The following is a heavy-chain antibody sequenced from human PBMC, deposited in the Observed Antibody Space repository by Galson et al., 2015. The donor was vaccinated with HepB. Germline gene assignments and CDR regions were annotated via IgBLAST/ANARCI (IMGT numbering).Heavy chain of an antibody. J-gene: IGHJ6*02. D-gene: IGHD3-10*01. Sequence: SETLSLTCAVYGGSFSDYSWAWVRQTPTEGLEWIGDISHNGRTNSNPSLKSRVTISVDSSKNQVFLSLTSVTAADSARYYCARYMPSSMVRGVIRNYYSYPMDVWGQGTVVTVSS. CDR3: ARYMPSSMVRGVIRNYYSYPMDV. CDR2: ISHNGRT. CDR1: GGSFSDYS. V-gene: IGHV4-34*10.